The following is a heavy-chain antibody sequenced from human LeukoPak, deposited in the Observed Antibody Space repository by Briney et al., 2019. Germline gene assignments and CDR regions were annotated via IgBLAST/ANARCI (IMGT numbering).Heavy chain of an antibody. D-gene: IGHD2-21*02. Sequence: GGSLRLSCAASGFTFSSYEMNWVRQAPGKGLEWVSYISSSGSTIYYADSVKGRFTISRDNAKNSLYLQMNSLRAEDTAVYYCAREPSGYCGGDCYRGVDYYHYGMDVWGQGTTVTVSS. CDR1: GFTFSSYE. CDR2: ISSSGSTI. CDR3: AREPSGYCGGDCYRGVDYYHYGMDV. V-gene: IGHV3-48*03. J-gene: IGHJ6*02.